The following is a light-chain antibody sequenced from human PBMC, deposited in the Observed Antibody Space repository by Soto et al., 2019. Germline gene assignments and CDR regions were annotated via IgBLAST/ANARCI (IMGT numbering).Light chain of an antibody. J-gene: IGKJ5*01. CDR2: GAS. V-gene: IGKV3-20*01. CDR3: QQYGSSPIT. CDR1: QSVGSNF. Sequence: ESVLTQSPGTLSLSPGERVILSCRASQSVGSNFLAWYQQKPGQAPRLLIYGASSRATGIPDRFSGSGSGTDFTLTISRLEPEDFALYYCQQYGSSPITFGQGTRLEI.